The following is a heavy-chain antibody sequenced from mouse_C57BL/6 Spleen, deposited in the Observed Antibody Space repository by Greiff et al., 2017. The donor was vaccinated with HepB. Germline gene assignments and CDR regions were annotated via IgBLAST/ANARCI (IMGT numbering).Heavy chain of an antibody. Sequence: VQLQQPGAELVKPGASVKMSCKASGYTFTSYWITWVKQRPGQGLEWIGDIYPGSGSTNYNEKFKSKATLTVDTSSSTAYMQLSSLTSEDSAVYYCARWGGNFSYAMDYWGQGTSVTVSS. CDR3: ARWGGNFSYAMDY. CDR2: IYPGSGST. D-gene: IGHD2-1*01. V-gene: IGHV1-55*01. J-gene: IGHJ4*01. CDR1: GYTFTSYW.